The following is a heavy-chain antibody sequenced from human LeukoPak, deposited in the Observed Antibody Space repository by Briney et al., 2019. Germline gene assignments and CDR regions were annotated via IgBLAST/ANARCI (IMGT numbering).Heavy chain of an antibody. CDR1: GYSISRGYY. CDR3: ARGLEGYSAGWSRFFEY. Sequence: PSETPSLTCGVSGYSISRGYYWGWIRQPPGNGLEWIGNIYHTGSTYYNPSLRSRVTISVDTSKNQFFLKLTSVTAADTAVYYCARGLEGYSAGWSRFFEYWGQGTLATVSS. CDR2: IYHTGST. J-gene: IGHJ4*02. D-gene: IGHD6-19*01. V-gene: IGHV4-38-2*01.